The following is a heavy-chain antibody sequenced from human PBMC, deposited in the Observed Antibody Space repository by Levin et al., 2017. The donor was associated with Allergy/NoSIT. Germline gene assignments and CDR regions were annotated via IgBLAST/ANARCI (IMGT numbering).Heavy chain of an antibody. V-gene: IGHV3-53*01. J-gene: IGHJ4*02. CDR2: IYSGGGT. CDR1: GFTVSSNY. CDR3: AALTASVGYLAFDH. Sequence: QAGGSLRLSCAASGFTVSSNYMTWVRQAPGMGLEWVSIIYSGGGTYYADSVKGRFTISRDTSKNTLYLQMNSLRAEDTAVYYCAALTASVGYLAFDHWGQGTLVTVSS. D-gene: IGHD7-27*01.